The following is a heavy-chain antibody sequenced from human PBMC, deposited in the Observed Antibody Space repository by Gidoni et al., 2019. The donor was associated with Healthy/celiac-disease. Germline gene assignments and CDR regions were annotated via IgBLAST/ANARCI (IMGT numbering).Heavy chain of an antibody. CDR2: MSSSSSYI. J-gene: IGHJ6*02. CDR1: GFPFGSHS. V-gene: IGHV3-21*01. D-gene: IGHD3-3*01. CDR3: AREELSDSITIFGVVMKREGTDGMDV. Sequence: EVQLVESGGGLVKPGGSLRLSCAASGFPFGSHSMNWVRQAPGKGLEWVSSMSSSSSYIYYADSVKGRFTISRDNAKNSMYLQMNSLRAEDTAVYYCAREELSDSITIFGVVMKREGTDGMDVWGQGTTVTVSS.